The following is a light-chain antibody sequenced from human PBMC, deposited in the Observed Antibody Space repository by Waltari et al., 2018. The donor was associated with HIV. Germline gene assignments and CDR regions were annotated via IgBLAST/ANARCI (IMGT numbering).Light chain of an antibody. CDR2: HDT. CDR1: NHGSKS. J-gene: IGLJ2*01. V-gene: IGLV3-21*01. CDR3: QVWDTNTDQYVI. Sequence: SYVLTQSPSVSVAPGKTARITCGGQNHGSKSVNRYQQQPGQAPVMVIYHDTDRPSGIPDRFSGSNSEDTATLTIRRVEAGDEADYYCQVWDTNTDQYVIFGGGTNLAV.